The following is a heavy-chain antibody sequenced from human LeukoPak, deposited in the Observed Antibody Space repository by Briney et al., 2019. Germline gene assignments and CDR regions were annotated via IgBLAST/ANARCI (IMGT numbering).Heavy chain of an antibody. V-gene: IGHV1-8*01. CDR3: TRLVGCSSTSCYSPDNWFDP. CDR2: IKPNSGST. Sequence: ASVKVSCKASGYNLNSYDIHWVRHATGQGPEWMGWIKPNSGSTDSAQKFRGRVTLTTDTSTSTAYLELSSLTSEDTAVYYCTRLVGCSSTSCYSPDNWFDPWGQGTLVTVSP. J-gene: IGHJ5*02. D-gene: IGHD2-2*01. CDR1: GYNLNSYD.